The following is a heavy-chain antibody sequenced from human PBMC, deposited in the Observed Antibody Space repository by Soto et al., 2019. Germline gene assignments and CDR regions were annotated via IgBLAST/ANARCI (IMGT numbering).Heavy chain of an antibody. J-gene: IGHJ3*02. CDR1: GGSFSGYY. CDR2: INHSGST. Sequence: SETLSLTCAVYGGSFSGYYWSWIRQPPGKGLEWIGEINHSGSTNYNPSLKSRVTISVDTSKSQFSLKLSSVTAADTAVYYCARRQTYYDYVWGSYRYPTGGPAFDIWGQGTMVTVSS. V-gene: IGHV4-34*01. D-gene: IGHD3-16*02. CDR3: ARRQTYYDYVWGSYRYPTGGPAFDI.